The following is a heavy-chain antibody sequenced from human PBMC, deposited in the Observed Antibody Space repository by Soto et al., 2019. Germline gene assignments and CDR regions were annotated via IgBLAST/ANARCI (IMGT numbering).Heavy chain of an antibody. CDR1: GGSISSYY. V-gene: IGHV4-59*08. D-gene: IGHD3-10*01. J-gene: IGHJ5*02. CDR2: IYYSGST. CDR3: ARHGSGNYYNTWFDP. Sequence: QVQLQESGPGLVKPSETLSLTCTVSGGSISSYYWSWIRQPPGKGLQWIGYIYYSGSTNYNPSLKSRVSISIDTSKNQFSLKLSSVTAADTAVYYCARHGSGNYYNTWFDPWGQGTLVTVSS.